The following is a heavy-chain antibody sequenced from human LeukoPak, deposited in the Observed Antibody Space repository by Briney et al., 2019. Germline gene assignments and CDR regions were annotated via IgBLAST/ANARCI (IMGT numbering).Heavy chain of an antibody. CDR3: ARGKGYFDY. CDR1: GGSIGGYY. CDR2: IYYTGST. J-gene: IGHJ4*02. Sequence: SETLSLTCTVSGGSIGGYYWSWIRQPPGKGLEWIGYIYYTGSTNYSPSLKSRLTISADTSENQFSLKLSSVTAADTAVYYCARGKGYFDYWGQGTLVTVSS. V-gene: IGHV4-59*01.